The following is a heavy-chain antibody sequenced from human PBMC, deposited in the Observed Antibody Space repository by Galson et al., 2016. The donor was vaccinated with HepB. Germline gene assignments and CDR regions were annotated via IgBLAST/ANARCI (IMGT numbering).Heavy chain of an antibody. Sequence: SVKVSCKASGYTSGYTFISYAISWVRQAPGQGLEWMGWISPYNGNTNYAQKVQGRVTMTTDTATSTAYMELRSLRSDDTAVYYCALRRKATVTNSPPHYSYYYMDVWGKGTTVTVAS. CDR2: ISPYNGNT. CDR3: ALRRKATVTNSPPHYSYYYMDV. CDR1: GYTFISYA. J-gene: IGHJ6*03. D-gene: IGHD4-11*01. V-gene: IGHV1-18*04.